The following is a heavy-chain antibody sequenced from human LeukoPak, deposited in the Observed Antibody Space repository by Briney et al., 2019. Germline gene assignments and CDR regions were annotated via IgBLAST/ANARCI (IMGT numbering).Heavy chain of an antibody. CDR2: IGTAGDT. CDR3: ARGTHTPYYDILTGYYFYYGMDV. D-gene: IGHD3-9*01. V-gene: IGHV3-13*04. CDR1: GFTFSSYD. J-gene: IGHJ6*02. Sequence: GGSLRLSCAASGFTFSSYDMHWVRHATGKGLEWVSAIGTAGDTYHPGSVKGRFTISRENAKNSLYLQMNSLRAGDTAVYYCARGTHTPYYDILTGYYFYYGMDVWGQGTTVTVSS.